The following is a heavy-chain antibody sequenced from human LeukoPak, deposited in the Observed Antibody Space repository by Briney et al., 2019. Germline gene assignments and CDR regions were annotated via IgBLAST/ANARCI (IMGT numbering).Heavy chain of an antibody. CDR2: VSGSGGST. Sequence: GGSLRLSCAASGFNFSIYAMSWVRQAPGKGLEWVSAVSGSGGSTYYADSVKGRFTISRDNSKNTLYLQMNSLRAEDTAVYYCAKDQGSHGDYWGQGTLVTVSS. V-gene: IGHV3-23*01. CDR1: GFNFSIYA. J-gene: IGHJ4*02. CDR3: AKDQGSHGDY.